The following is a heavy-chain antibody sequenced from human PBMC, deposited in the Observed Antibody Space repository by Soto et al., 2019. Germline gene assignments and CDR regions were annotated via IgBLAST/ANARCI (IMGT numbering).Heavy chain of an antibody. Sequence: SETLSLTCTVSGGSISSSSYYWGWIRQPPGKGLEWIGSIYYSGSTYYNPSLKSRVTISVDTSKNQFSLKLSSVTAADTAVYYCARHGLVTFEHWGQVTLVTVSS. J-gene: IGHJ5*02. CDR3: ARHGLVTFEH. CDR1: GGSISSSSYY. D-gene: IGHD3-16*01. V-gene: IGHV4-39*01. CDR2: IYYSGST.